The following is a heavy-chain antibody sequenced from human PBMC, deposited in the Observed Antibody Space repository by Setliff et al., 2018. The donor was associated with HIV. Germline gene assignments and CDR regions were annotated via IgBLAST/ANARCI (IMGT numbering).Heavy chain of an antibody. CDR2: IHYDERT. V-gene: IGHV4-39*01. D-gene: IGHD1-1*01. CDR1: GGSISSGDYY. CDR3: TRVWYNWNPHRYYYYYYGMDV. Sequence: SETLSLTCTVSGGSISSGDYYWAWIRQPPGKGLEYIGSIHYDERTYYNPSLKSRVTISLDTSKNQFSLRLSSVTAGDTAVYYCTRVWYNWNPHRYYYYYYGMDVWGQGTTVTVSS. J-gene: IGHJ6*02.